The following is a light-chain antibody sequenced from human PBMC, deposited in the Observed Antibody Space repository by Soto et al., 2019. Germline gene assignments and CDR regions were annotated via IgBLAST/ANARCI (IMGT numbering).Light chain of an antibody. CDR1: QSISDT. CDR3: QQYDNWPWT. V-gene: IGKV3-15*01. J-gene: IGKJ5*01. CDR2: GAS. Sequence: ILMTQSPATLSLSPGVVATLSCRASQSISDTLAWYQQKPGQAPRLLIYGASRRATSFPARFSGSGSGTDFTLTISSLQSEDFAVYYCQQYDNWPWTFGQGTRLEIK.